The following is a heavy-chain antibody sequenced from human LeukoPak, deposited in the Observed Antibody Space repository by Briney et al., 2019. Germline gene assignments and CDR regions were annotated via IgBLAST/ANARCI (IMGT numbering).Heavy chain of an antibody. D-gene: IGHD2-2*01. J-gene: IGHJ4*02. CDR3: ARDTFQPGLIDS. CDR2: INTDSSDI. V-gene: IGHV3-21*05. Sequence: GGSLRLSCAASGFTFSRFAMNWVRQAPGKGLEWISYINTDSSDIHYADSVKGRFTISSDNARNTLFLQLSSLRAEDSAVYYCARDTFQPGLIDSWGQGTLVTVSS. CDR1: GFTFSRFA.